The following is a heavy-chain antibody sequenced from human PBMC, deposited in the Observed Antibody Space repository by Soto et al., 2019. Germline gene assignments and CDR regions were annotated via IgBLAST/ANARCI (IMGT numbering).Heavy chain of an antibody. CDR1: GYTFTGYY. Sequence: ASVKVSCKASGYTFTGYYMHWVRQAPGQGLEWMGWINPNSGGTNYAQKFQGWVTMTRDTFISTAYMELSRLRSDDTAVYYCARGKGTAMVTDYWGQGTLVTSPQ. J-gene: IGHJ4*02. V-gene: IGHV1-2*04. CDR2: INPNSGGT. CDR3: ARGKGTAMVTDY. D-gene: IGHD5-18*01.